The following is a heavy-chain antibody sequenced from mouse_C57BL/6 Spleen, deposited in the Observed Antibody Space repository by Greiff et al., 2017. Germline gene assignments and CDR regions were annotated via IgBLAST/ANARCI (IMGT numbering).Heavy chain of an antibody. CDR2: ISDGGSYT. J-gene: IGHJ3*01. Sequence: EVQLVESGGGLVKPGGSLKLSCAASGFTFSSYAMSWVRQTPEKRLEWVATISDGGSYTYYPDNVKGRFTISRDNAKNNLYLQMSHLKSEDTAMYYCARGSSGHVWFAYWGQGTLVTVSA. V-gene: IGHV5-4*01. CDR3: ARGSSGHVWFAY. CDR1: GFTFSSYA. D-gene: IGHD3-2*02.